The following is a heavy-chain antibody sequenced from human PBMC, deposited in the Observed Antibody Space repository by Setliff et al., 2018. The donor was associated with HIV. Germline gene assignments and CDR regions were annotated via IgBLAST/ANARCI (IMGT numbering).Heavy chain of an antibody. Sequence: GASVKVSCKASGYSFASHSLHWVRQAPGQGLEWMGWINTGNGNTKYSQKFPDRVTITRDTSANTGYMELSGLRSEDTAVYYCARDRVPKRGYTYREPDFDSWGQGTLVTVSS. CDR1: GYSFASHS. V-gene: IGHV1-3*04. J-gene: IGHJ5*01. CDR2: INTGNGNT. D-gene: IGHD5-12*01. CDR3: ARDRVPKRGYTYREPDFDS.